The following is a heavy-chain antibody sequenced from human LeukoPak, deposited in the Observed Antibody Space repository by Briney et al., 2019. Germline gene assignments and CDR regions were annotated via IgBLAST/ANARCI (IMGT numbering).Heavy chain of an antibody. D-gene: IGHD4-11*01. V-gene: IGHV3-66*01. CDR1: GFTVSTNY. Sequence: PGESLRLSCVASGFTVSTNYMTWVPQAPGKGLEWVSVNYRGGRKYLEESVKGRFTISRDVSENTLYLHMKSLRAEDTAVYYCARETTTSGAFDIWGQGTMVTVSS. CDR2: NYRGGRK. CDR3: ARETTTSGAFDI. J-gene: IGHJ3*02.